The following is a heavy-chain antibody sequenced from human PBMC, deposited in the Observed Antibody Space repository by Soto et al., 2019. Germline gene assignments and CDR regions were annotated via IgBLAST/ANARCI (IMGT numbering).Heavy chain of an antibody. CDR2: ISSSSSYT. CDR1: GFTFSDYY. V-gene: IGHV3-11*06. CDR3: ARVVVAATSYAFDI. J-gene: IGHJ3*02. D-gene: IGHD2-15*01. Sequence: GGSLRLSCAASGFTFSDYYMSWIRQAPGKGLEWVSYISSSSSYTNYADSVKGRFTISRDNAKNSLYLQMNSLRAEDTAVYYCARVVVAATSYAFDIWGQGTMVTVSS.